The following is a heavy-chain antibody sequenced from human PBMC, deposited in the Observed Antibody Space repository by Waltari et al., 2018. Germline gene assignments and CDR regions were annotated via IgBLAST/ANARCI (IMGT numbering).Heavy chain of an antibody. CDR1: GCSISSGSYS. CDR2: IYTSGST. CDR3: ARAYDSSGYPSYYFDY. D-gene: IGHD3-22*01. V-gene: IGHV4-61*09. J-gene: IGHJ4*02. Sequence: QVQLQESGPGLVKPSQTLSLTCTVSGCSISSGSYSWGWIRQPAGKGLAWIGYIYTSGSTNYNPALKSRGTISVDTSKNQFSLKLSSGTAADTAVYYCARAYDSSGYPSYYFDYGGQGTLVTVSS.